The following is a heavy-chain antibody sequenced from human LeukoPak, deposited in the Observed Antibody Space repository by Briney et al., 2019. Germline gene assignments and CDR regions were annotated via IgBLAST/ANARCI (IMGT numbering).Heavy chain of an antibody. J-gene: IGHJ4*02. CDR2: IYYSGSS. CDR3: ARDHDSAIVY. Sequence: SETLSLTCTVSGGSISSYYWSWIRQPPGKGLEWIGYIYYSGSSNYNPSLKSRVTISLDTSKNQFSLKLSSVTAADTAVYYCARDHDSAIVYWGQGTLVTVSP. V-gene: IGHV4-59*01. D-gene: IGHD1-26*01. CDR1: GGSISSYY.